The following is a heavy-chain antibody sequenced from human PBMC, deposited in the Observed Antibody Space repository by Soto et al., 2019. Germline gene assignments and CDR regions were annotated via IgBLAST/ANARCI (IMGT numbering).Heavy chain of an antibody. Sequence: SETPPLPCTVSGDSISSGGYYWSWIRQHPGKGLEWIGYIYYSGSTYYNPSLKSRVTISVDTSKNQFSLKLSSVTAADTAVYYCARRIPTVANSDYGALRTLVTV. D-gene: IGHD4-17*01. J-gene: IGHJ4*01. V-gene: IGHV4-31*02. CDR3: ARRIPTVANSDY. CDR2: IYYSGST. CDR1: GDSISSGGYY.